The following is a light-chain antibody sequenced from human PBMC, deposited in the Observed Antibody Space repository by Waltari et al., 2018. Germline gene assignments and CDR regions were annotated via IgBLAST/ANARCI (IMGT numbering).Light chain of an antibody. V-gene: IGLV3-19*01. CDR1: HLRTSY. CDR2: DKD. CDR3: NSRDTRGNHFVV. J-gene: IGLJ2*01. Sequence: SSELTQDPAVSLALVQTVRITCQGDHLRTSYVSWYQQKPGQAPILVIYDKDNRPSGIPDRFSGSSSGDIASLTITGAQAEDEADYYCNSRDTRGNHFVVFGGGTKLTVL.